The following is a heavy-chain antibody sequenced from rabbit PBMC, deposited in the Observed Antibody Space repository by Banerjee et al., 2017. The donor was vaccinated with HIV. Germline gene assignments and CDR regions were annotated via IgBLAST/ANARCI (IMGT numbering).Heavy chain of an antibody. CDR2: MDAGNSGST. V-gene: IGHV1S45*01. D-gene: IGHD8-1*01. CDR3: ARDKGAGSSVYVLYYGLDL. J-gene: IGHJ6*01. Sequence: QEQLEESGGDLVKPEGSLTLTCTASGLDFSSSYWICWVRQAPGKGLEWIACMDAGNSGSTYYANWAKGRFTISKTSSTTVTLQMTSLTAADTATYFCARDKGAGSSVYVLYYGLDLWGQGTLVTVS. CDR1: GLDFSSSYW.